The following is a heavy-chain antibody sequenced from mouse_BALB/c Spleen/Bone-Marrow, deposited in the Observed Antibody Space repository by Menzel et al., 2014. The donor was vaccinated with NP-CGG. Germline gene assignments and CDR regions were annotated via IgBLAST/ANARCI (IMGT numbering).Heavy chain of an antibody. D-gene: IGHD2-1*01. J-gene: IGHJ4*01. CDR3: ARKGYGNYHYYAMDY. V-gene: IGHV1-7*01. CDR1: GYTFTSYW. CDR2: INPSTGYT. Sequence: QVHVKQSGAELAKPGASVKMSCKASGYTFTSYWMYWIKQRPGQGLEWIGYINPSTGYTEYNQKFKDKATLTADKSSNTAYMQLSSLTSEDSAVYCCARKGYGNYHYYAMDYWGQGTSVTVSS.